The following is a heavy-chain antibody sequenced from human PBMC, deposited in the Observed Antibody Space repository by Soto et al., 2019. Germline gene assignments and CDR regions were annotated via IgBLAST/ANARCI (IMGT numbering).Heavy chain of an antibody. CDR3: ARDFKGCISAACYSPSDY. D-gene: IGHD2-15*01. Sequence: QVQLVQSGAEVKKPGSSVKVSCKASGGTFSTYTITWVRQAPGQGLEWMGRITPVFGTTNYVQKFQGRVTITADTSTSTAYMELSSLRSEDTAIYYCARDFKGCISAACYSPSDYWGQGTLVTVSS. CDR1: GGTFSTYT. V-gene: IGHV1-69*08. CDR2: ITPVFGTT. J-gene: IGHJ4*02.